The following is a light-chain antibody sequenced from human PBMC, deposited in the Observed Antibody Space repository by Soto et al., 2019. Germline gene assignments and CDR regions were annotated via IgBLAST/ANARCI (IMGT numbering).Light chain of an antibody. CDR3: ETWDTNTRV. CDR1: SGHRTNI. Sequence: ALGSSVKLTCTLSSGHRTNIIAWHQQQPGNAPRYLMKLESSGSYNKGSGVPDRFSGSSSGADRYLTISNLQSEDEAEYYCETWDTNTRVYGTGTKVTVL. J-gene: IGLJ1*01. V-gene: IGLV4-60*03. CDR2: LESSGSY.